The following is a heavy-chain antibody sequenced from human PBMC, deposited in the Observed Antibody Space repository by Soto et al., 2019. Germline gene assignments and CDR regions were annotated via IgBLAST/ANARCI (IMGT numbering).Heavy chain of an antibody. CDR1: GFTFSSFG. CDR2: ISFHGSDK. J-gene: IGHJ4*02. V-gene: IGHV3-30*18. Sequence: QVQLVESGGGVVQPGRSLRLSCVASGFTFSSFGIHWVRQAPGKGLEWVAFISFHGSDKSYADSVKGRFTISRDNSKNTLYLEMNSLRPEDTAVYYCAKGDRDVDQWGRGTLLTVSS. CDR3: AKGDRDVDQ.